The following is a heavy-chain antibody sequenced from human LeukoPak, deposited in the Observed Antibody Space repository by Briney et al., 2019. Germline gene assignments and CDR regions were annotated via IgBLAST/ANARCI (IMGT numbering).Heavy chain of an antibody. CDR3: ARDRDSGFGEFNFDY. CDR1: GGSISSYY. V-gene: IGHV4-4*07. D-gene: IGHD3-10*01. CDR2: IYTSGST. J-gene: IGHJ4*02. Sequence: SVTLCLTCTVSGGSISSYYWSWIRQPAGKGLEWIGRIYTSGSTNYNPSLKSRVTMSVDTSKNQFSLKLSSVTAADTAVYYCARDRDSGFGEFNFDYWGQGTLITVSS.